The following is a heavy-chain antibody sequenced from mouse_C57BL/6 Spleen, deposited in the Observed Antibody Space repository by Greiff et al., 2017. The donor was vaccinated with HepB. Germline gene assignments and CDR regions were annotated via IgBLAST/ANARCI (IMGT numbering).Heavy chain of an antibody. D-gene: IGHD2-3*01. J-gene: IGHJ2*01. CDR2: IDPSDSET. V-gene: IGHV1-52*01. Sequence: QVQLQQPGAELVRPGSSVKLSCKASGYTFTSYWMHWVKQRPIQGLEWIGNIDPSDSETHYNQKFKDKATLTVDKSSSTAYMQLSSLASEDSAVEYCAICDDGYYLGFFFDYWGQGTTLTVSS. CDR3: AICDDGYYLGFFFDY. CDR1: GYTFTSYW.